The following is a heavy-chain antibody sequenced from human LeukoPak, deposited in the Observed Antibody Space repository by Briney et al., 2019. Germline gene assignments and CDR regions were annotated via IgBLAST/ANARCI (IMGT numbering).Heavy chain of an antibody. V-gene: IGHV4-4*09. J-gene: IGHJ3*02. CDR1: GTSITPYS. Sequence: SETLSLTCSVSGTSITPYSWSWIRQPPGRGLEWIGYFYTSGNTHQNPSLKSRITMSIEASKNQFYLRLSSMTAADTAVYYCARHRAEMATITDDTFDMWGQGTMVTVSS. D-gene: IGHD5-24*01. CDR2: FYTSGNT. CDR3: ARHRAEMATITDDTFDM.